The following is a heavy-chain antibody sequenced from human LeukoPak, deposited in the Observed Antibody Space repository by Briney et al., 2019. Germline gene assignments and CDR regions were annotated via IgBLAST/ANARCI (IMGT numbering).Heavy chain of an antibody. CDR3: ARDTIYFYDGSGYYDGLDY. CDR1: GFTFSSYG. Sequence: PGGSLRLSCAASGFTFSSYGMHWVRQAPGKGLEWVSSISSSSVYIYFADSVKGRFTISRDNAKNSVFLQMNTLRAEDTALYFCARDTIYFYDGSGYYDGLDYWGQGTLVTVSS. CDR2: ISSSSVYI. V-gene: IGHV3-21*04. J-gene: IGHJ4*02. D-gene: IGHD3-22*01.